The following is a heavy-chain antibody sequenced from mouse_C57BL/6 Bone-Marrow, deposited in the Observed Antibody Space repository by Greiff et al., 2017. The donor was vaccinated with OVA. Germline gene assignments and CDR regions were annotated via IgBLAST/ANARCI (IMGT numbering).Heavy chain of an antibody. CDR2: ISSGGDYI. CDR1: GFTFSSYA. CDR3: TRDHYSNPWFAY. D-gene: IGHD2-5*01. J-gene: IGHJ3*01. V-gene: IGHV5-9-1*02. Sequence: EVQRVESGEGLVKPGGSLKLSCAASGFTFSSYAMSWVRQTPEKRLEWVAYISSGGDYIYYADTVKGRFTISRDNARNTLYLQMSSLKSEDTAMYYCTRDHYSNPWFAYWGQGTLVTVSA.